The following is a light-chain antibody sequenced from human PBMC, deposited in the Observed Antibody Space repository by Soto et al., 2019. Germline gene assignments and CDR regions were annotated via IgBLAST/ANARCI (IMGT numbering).Light chain of an antibody. CDR3: QQYHNWPPYT. J-gene: IGKJ2*01. CDR1: QTVSSN. V-gene: IGKV3-15*01. CDR2: GAS. Sequence: EILMTQSPATLSVSPGERATLSCRASQTVSSNLGWYQQKPGQAPRLLIYGASTRATGIPARFSGSGSGTDFTLTISSLQSDDSAVYYCQQYHNWPPYTFGQGTKLEIK.